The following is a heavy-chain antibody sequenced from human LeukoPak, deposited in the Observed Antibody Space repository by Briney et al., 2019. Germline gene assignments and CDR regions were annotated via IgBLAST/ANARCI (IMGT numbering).Heavy chain of an antibody. CDR3: ATPYCSSTSCFDAFDI. D-gene: IGHD2-2*01. CDR2: INPDSGGT. CDR1: GYTFTGYY. Sequence: ASVKVSCKASGYTFTGYYMHWVRQAPGQGLEWMGWINPDSGGTNYAQKFQGRVTMTRDTSISTAYMELSRLRSDDTAVYYCATPYCSSTSCFDAFDIWGQGTMVTVSS. J-gene: IGHJ3*02. V-gene: IGHV1-2*02.